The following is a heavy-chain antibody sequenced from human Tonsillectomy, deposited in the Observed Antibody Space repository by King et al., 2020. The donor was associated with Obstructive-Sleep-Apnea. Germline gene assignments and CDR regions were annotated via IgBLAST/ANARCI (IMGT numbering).Heavy chain of an antibody. CDR3: ARMVYSSSWYRFFDS. J-gene: IGHJ4*02. CDR1: GYSFTSYA. Sequence: QLVQSGSELKTPGASVKVSCKASGYSFTSYAMNWVRQAPGQGLEWMGRINTNTGIPTYAQGFTGRFVFSLDTSGSTAYLQISSLKAEDTAVYYCARMVYSSSWYRFFDSWGQGTLVTVSS. CDR2: INTNTGIP. V-gene: IGHV7-4-1*02. D-gene: IGHD6-13*01.